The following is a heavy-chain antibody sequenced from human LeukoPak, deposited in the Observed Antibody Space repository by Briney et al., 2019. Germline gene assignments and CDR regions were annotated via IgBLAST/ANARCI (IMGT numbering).Heavy chain of an antibody. CDR2: LYYSGST. D-gene: IGHD3-22*01. CDR3: ARGRYYDSSGYYYNWFDP. CDR1: GGSISSYY. V-gene: IGHV4-59*01. J-gene: IGHJ5*02. Sequence: SETLSLTCAVSGGSISSYYWSWIRQPPGKGLEWIGYLYYSGSTNYNPSLKSRVTISVDTSKHQFSLKLSSVTAADTAVYYCARGRYYDSSGYYYNWFDPWGQGTLLTVSS.